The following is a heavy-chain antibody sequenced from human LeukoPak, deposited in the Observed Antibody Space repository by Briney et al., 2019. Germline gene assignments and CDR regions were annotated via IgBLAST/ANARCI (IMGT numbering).Heavy chain of an antibody. CDR3: VGDDYGDYVY. V-gene: IGHV3-48*03. J-gene: IGHJ4*02. D-gene: IGHD4-17*01. CDR2: IGSSGTTI. CDR1: GFTFSSYE. Sequence: GGSLRLSCAASGFTFSSYEMNWVRQAPGKGLEWVSYIGSSGTTIYYADCVKGRCTISRDNAKNSLYLQMNSLRAEDTAVYYCVGDDYGDYVYCGQGALLADSS.